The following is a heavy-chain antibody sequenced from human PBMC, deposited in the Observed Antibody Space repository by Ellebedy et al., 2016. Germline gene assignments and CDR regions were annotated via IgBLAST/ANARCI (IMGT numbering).Heavy chain of an antibody. CDR3: ARVRGIAAAGLGY. V-gene: IGHV1-8*01. CDR2: MNPNSGNT. D-gene: IGHD6-13*01. Sequence: ASVQVSCXASGYTFTSYDINWARQATGQGLEWMGWMNPNSGNTGYAQKFQGRVTMTRNTSISTAYMELSSLRSEDTAVYYCARVRGIAAAGLGYWGQGTLVTVSS. J-gene: IGHJ4*02. CDR1: GYTFTSYD.